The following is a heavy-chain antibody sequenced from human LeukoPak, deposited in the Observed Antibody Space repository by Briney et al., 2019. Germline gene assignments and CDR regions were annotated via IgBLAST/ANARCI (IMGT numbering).Heavy chain of an antibody. Sequence: TSGTLSLTCAVSGGSISSSNWWSWVRQPPGKGLEWIGYIYHTGSTSYSPSLKSRVTISADTSQNQFSLKLSSVTAADTAVYYCASRKLGNDYWGQGTLVTVSS. CDR1: GGSISSSNW. CDR3: ASRKLGNDY. D-gene: IGHD7-27*01. V-gene: IGHV4-4*02. CDR2: IYHTGST. J-gene: IGHJ4*02.